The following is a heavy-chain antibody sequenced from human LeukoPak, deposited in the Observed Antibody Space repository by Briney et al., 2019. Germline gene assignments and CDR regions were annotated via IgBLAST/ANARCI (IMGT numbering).Heavy chain of an antibody. J-gene: IGHJ4*02. CDR2: INPNSGGT. CDR3: ARDSFMLGFGELPYLDY. D-gene: IGHD3-10*01. Sequence: ASVKVSCKASGYTFTSYDINWVRQAPGQGLEWMGWINPNSGGTNYAQKFQGRVTMTRDTSISTAYMELSRLRPDDTAVYYCARDSFMLGFGELPYLDYWGQGTLVTVSS. V-gene: IGHV1-2*02. CDR1: GYTFTSYD.